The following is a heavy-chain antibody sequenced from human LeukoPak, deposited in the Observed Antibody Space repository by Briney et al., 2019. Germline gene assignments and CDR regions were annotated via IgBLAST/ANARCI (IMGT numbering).Heavy chain of an antibody. Sequence: GGSLRLSCVASDFTFSKHGMHWVRQAPGKGLEWVASISSDGSLQFYTAHVKGRFTLSRDNSKNTLFLQMNSLRDEDTAMYYCARVQGGGYRTADSWGQGTLVTVSS. V-gene: IGHV3-30*02. CDR3: ARVQGGGYRTADS. D-gene: IGHD6-19*01. J-gene: IGHJ4*02. CDR2: ISSDGSLQ. CDR1: DFTFSKHG.